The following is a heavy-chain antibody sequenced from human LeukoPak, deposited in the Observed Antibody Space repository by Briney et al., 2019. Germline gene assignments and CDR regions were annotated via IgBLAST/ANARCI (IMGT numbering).Heavy chain of an antibody. CDR3: SRRSGTYTWYFDV. CDR1: GDSVINGDW. D-gene: IGHD3-10*01. J-gene: IGHJ2*01. V-gene: IGHV4-4*02. CDR2: VSHSGYT. Sequence: PSGTLSLTCDVSGDSVINGDWWTWVRKPPGKGLEWIGEVSHSGYTNYNPSLESRVAISIDKSNNHFSLSLRSVSAADTAVYFCSRRSGTYTWYFDVWGRGTLVTVSS.